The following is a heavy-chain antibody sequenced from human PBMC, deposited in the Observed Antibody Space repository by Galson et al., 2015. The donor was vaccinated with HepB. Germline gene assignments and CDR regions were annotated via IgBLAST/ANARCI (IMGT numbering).Heavy chain of an antibody. Sequence: SLRLSCAAAGFTFSTYSLNWVRQAPGKGLEWVSYISSTSKTIYYADSVKGRFTISRDNAKDLLYLQMNSLRAEDTAVYFCARGYDPATKSYLDAWGQGTLVTVSS. V-gene: IGHV3-48*04. J-gene: IGHJ5*02. D-gene: IGHD3-3*01. CDR1: GFTFSTYS. CDR2: ISSTSKTI. CDR3: ARGYDPATKSYLDA.